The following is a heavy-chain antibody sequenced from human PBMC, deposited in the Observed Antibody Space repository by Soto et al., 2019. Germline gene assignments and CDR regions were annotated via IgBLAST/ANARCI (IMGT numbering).Heavy chain of an antibody. J-gene: IGHJ5*02. CDR1: GGSISSYY. CDR3: ARPLYFFGSGSYPWFDP. Sequence: SETLSLTCTVSGGSISSYYWGWIRQPPGKGLEWIGTIYYSGTTYYNPSLKSRVTISVDTSKNQFSLKLSSVTAADTAVYYCARPLYFFGSGSYPWFDPWGQGTLVTVSS. V-gene: IGHV4-39*01. D-gene: IGHD3-10*01. CDR2: IYYSGTT.